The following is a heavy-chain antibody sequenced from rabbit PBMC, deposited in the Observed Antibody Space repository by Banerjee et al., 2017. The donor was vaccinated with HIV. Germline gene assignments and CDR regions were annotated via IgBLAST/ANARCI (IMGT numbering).Heavy chain of an antibody. J-gene: IGHJ3*01. V-gene: IGHV1S40*01. D-gene: IGHD8-1*01. CDR1: GFSFSSSYY. CDR3: ARRSPGNSDYKF. CDR2: IYGGSSGST. Sequence: QSLEESGGDLVKPGASLTLTCTAAGFSFSSSYYMCWVRQAPGKGLEWIACIYGGSSGSTYYANWAKGRFTVSKTSSTTVTLQMTSLTAADTATYFCARRSPGNSDYKFWGPGTLVTVS.